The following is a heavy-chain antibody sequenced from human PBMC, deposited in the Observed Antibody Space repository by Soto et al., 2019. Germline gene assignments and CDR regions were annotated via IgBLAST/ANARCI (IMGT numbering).Heavy chain of an antibody. Sequence: ASVHVSYKASVCTFPSYSMHWVRLGPGQRREWMRWINAGNGNTKYSQKFQGRVTITRDTSASTAYMELSSLRSEDTAVYYCARDLLLCSGGSCYHFTTFVYWGQGTLVTVSS. CDR1: VCTFPSYS. CDR3: ARDLLLCSGGSCYHFTTFVY. V-gene: IGHV1-3*01. CDR2: INAGNGNT. D-gene: IGHD2-15*01. J-gene: IGHJ4*02.